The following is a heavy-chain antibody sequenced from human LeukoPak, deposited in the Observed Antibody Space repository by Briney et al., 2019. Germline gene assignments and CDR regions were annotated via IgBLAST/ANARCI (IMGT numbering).Heavy chain of an antibody. V-gene: IGHV4-39*01. Sequence: SETLSLTCTVSGGSISSSSYYWGWIRQPPGKGLEWIGSIYYSGSTYYNPSLKSRVTISVDTSKNQFSLKLSSVTAADTAVYYCARGRSYRYGSGSYYNIYYFDYWGQGTLVTVSS. CDR3: ARGRSYRYGSGSYYNIYYFDY. D-gene: IGHD3-10*01. CDR1: GGSISSSSYY. J-gene: IGHJ4*02. CDR2: IYYSGST.